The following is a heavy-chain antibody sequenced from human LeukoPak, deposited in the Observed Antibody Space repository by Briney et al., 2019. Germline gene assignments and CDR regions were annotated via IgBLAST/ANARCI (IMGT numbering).Heavy chain of an antibody. D-gene: IGHD3-22*01. CDR1: GFIVSSNY. CDR2: IYSGGST. J-gene: IGHJ1*01. CDR3: AREAADDSSGYYWYFQH. V-gene: IGHV3-66*01. Sequence: GGSLRLSCAASGFIVSSNYMSWVRQAPGKGLEWVSVIYSGGSTYYADSVKGRFTISRDNSKNTLYLQMNSLRAEDTAVYYCAREAADDSSGYYWYFQHWGQGTLVTVSS.